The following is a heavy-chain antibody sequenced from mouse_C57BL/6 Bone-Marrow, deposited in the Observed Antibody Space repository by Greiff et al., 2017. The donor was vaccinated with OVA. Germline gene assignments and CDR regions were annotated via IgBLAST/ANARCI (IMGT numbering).Heavy chain of an antibody. J-gene: IGHJ4*01. Sequence: EVKLVESGGGLVQSGRSLRLSCATSGFTFSDFYMEWVRQAPGKGLEWIAASRNKANDYTTEYSASVKGRFIVSRDTSQSILYLQMNALRAEDTAIYYCAISPYYYAMDDWGQGTSVTVSS. CDR1: GFTFSDFY. CDR3: AISPYYYAMDD. CDR2: SRNKANDYTT. V-gene: IGHV7-1*01.